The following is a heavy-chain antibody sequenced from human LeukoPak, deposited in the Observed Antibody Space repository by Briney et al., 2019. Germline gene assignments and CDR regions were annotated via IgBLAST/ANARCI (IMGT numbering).Heavy chain of an antibody. CDR2: ISSSGSTI. Sequence: PGGSLRLSCAASGFTFSIYEMNWVRQAPGKGLEWVSYISSSGSTIYYADSVKGRFTISRDNSRNTLYLQMNSLRAEDTAVYYCARHDWFDPWGQGTLVTVSS. CDR3: ARHDWFDP. J-gene: IGHJ5*02. V-gene: IGHV3-48*03. CDR1: GFTFSIYE.